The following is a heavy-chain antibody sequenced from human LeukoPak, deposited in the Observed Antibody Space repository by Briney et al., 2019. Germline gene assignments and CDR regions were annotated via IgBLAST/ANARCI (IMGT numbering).Heavy chain of an antibody. Sequence: SETLSLTCGVSGGSISNTNWWSWVRQPPGQGVEWIGEISLTGLTHYNPSLESRVTVSLDKSKNQLSLNLTSVTAADTAVYYCSRENGAFSPFGYWGQGTLVTVLS. CDR3: SRENGAFSPFGY. D-gene: IGHD2-8*01. J-gene: IGHJ4*02. CDR1: GGSISNTNW. CDR2: ISLTGLT. V-gene: IGHV4-4*02.